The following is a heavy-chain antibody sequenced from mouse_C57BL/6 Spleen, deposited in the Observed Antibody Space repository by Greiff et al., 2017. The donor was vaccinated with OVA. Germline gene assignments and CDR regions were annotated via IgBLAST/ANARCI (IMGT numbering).Heavy chain of an antibody. CDR3: ASIYYYGSSYAMDY. V-gene: IGHV1-85*01. Sequence: QVQLQQSGPELVKPGASVKLSCKASGYTFTSYDINWVKQRPGQGLEWIGWIYPRDGSTKYNEKFKGKATLTVDTSSSTAYMELHSLTSEDSAVYFCASIYYYGSSYAMDYWGQGTSVTVSS. CDR2: IYPRDGST. CDR1: GYTFTSYD. J-gene: IGHJ4*01. D-gene: IGHD1-1*01.